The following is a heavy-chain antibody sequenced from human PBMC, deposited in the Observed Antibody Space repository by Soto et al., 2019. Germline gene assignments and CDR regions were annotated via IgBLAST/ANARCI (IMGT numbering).Heavy chain of an antibody. CDR3: ERRQSVLGGTYSTRRYNYYYGMDV. V-gene: IGHV5-10-1*01. J-gene: IGHJ6*01. Sequence: PGESLKISCQGSGYSFTTHPISWVRQLPWKGLEWMGRIDPSDSYTNYSPSFQGHVTISADKSINTAYLQWSSLKASDSAIYYCERRQSVLGGTYSTRRYNYYYGMDVWGQVST. CDR2: IDPSDSYT. D-gene: IGHD3-10*01. CDR1: GYSFTTHP.